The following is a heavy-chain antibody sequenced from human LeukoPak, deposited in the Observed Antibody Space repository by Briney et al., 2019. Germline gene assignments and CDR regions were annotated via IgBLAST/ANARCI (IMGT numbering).Heavy chain of an antibody. J-gene: IGHJ4*02. Sequence: PGGSLRLSCAASGFTFSSYSMNWVRQAPGKGLEWVSAITGSGGNTYYADSVKGRFTISRDNSKNTVFLQMNSLRAEDTAVYYYAKWGDYDVLTGYYVSDYWGQGTLVTVSS. CDR1: GFTFSSYS. CDR2: ITGSGGNT. CDR3: AKWGDYDVLTGYYVSDY. V-gene: IGHV3-23*01. D-gene: IGHD3-9*01.